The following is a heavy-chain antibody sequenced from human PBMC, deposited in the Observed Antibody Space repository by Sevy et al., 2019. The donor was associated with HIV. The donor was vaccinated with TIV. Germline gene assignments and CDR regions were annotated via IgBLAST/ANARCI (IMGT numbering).Heavy chain of an antibody. D-gene: IGHD3-16*02. CDR2: ISSSGSTI. Sequence: GGSLRLSCAASGFTFSDYYMSWIRQAPGKGLEWVSYISSSGSTIYYADSVKGRFTISRDNAKNSLSLQMNSLRAEDSAVYYCARDARLRLGELSLYLFDYWGQGTLVTVSS. J-gene: IGHJ4*02. CDR1: GFTFSDYY. CDR3: ARDARLRLGELSLYLFDY. V-gene: IGHV3-11*01.